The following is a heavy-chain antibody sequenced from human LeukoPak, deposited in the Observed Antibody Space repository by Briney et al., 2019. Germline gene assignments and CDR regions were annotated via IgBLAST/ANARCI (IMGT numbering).Heavy chain of an antibody. J-gene: IGHJ4*02. D-gene: IGHD1-26*01. V-gene: IGHV1-2*02. Sequence: ASVQVSCKASGYTFTGYYMHWVRQAPGQGLEWMGWINPNSGGTNYAQKFQGRVTMTRDTSISTAYMELSRLRSDDTAVYYCALIVGALRGDDYWGQGTLVTVSS. CDR3: ALIVGALRGDDY. CDR1: GYTFTGYY. CDR2: INPNSGGT.